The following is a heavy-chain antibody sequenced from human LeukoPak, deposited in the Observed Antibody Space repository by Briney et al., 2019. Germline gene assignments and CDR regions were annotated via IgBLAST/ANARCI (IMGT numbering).Heavy chain of an antibody. CDR1: GGSFSGYY. CDR2: INHSGST. Sequence: SETLSLTCAVYGGSFSGYYWSWIRQPPGKGLEWLGEINHSGSTNYNPSLKSRVTISVDTSKNQFSLKLSSVTAADTAVYYCARARLLSITIFGVVIWYFDYWGQGTLVTVSS. V-gene: IGHV4-34*01. J-gene: IGHJ4*02. CDR3: ARARLLSITIFGVVIWYFDY. D-gene: IGHD3-3*01.